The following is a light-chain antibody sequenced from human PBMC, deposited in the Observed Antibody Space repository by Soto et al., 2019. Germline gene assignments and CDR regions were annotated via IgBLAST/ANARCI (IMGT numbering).Light chain of an antibody. CDR1: QSINNY. CDR3: QESFSSLWGT. CDR2: GAS. V-gene: IGKV1-39*01. J-gene: IGKJ1*01. Sequence: DIQMTPSPSSPSASVPHRVSIQCRTTQSINNYLNWYQQNPGRAPKLLIYGASSLRSGVSLRFSGSGSGTDFTLTISSLEPEDFATHYCQESFSSLWGTCGQGTKVDIK.